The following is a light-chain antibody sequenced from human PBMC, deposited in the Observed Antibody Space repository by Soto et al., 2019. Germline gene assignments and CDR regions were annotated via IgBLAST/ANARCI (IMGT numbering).Light chain of an antibody. Sequence: DIQLTQSPSTLSASVGDRVTITCRASQSICSWLAWYQQTPGQAPKLLIYTASHLHSWVPSRFSGSGFGTEFTLTISSLQPDDFATYYCQQCYIFPYTFGQGTKVEIK. CDR2: TAS. V-gene: IGKV1-5*03. CDR1: QSICSW. CDR3: QQCYIFPYT. J-gene: IGKJ2*01.